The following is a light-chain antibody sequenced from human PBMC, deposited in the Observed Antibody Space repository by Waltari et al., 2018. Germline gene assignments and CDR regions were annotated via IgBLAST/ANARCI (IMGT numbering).Light chain of an antibody. Sequence: DVQMTQSPSSLSASVGDRVTITCRASQTISNYLNWYLQKPGKAPKLLIYAASSLQSGVPSRFSGSGSGTDFTLTINSLQPEDFATYYCQQSYSTPRTFGQGTKLEI. J-gene: IGKJ2*01. CDR1: QTISNY. V-gene: IGKV1-39*01. CDR2: AAS. CDR3: QQSYSTPRT.